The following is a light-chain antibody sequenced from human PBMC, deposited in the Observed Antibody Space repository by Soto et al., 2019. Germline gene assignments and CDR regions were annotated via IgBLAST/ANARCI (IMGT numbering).Light chain of an antibody. CDR2: AAS. V-gene: IGKV1-27*01. J-gene: IGKJ1*01. Sequence: DIQMTQSPSSLSASVGDRVTITCRASQGISHFLAWYQQKPGKVPKLLIYAASILRSGVPTRFSGSGSGTDFTLTISNLQPEDVATYYCLKYNTVPRTFGQGTKVEI. CDR1: QGISHF. CDR3: LKYNTVPRT.